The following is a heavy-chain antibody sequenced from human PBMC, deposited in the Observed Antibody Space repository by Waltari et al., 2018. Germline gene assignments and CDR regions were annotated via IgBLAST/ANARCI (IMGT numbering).Heavy chain of an antibody. CDR2: IYTTGGT. CDR1: GGPLSGLY. J-gene: IGHJ4*02. V-gene: IGHV4-4*09. CDR3: ARGLSIRWELPGFFDT. D-gene: IGHD1-26*01. Sequence: QVRLQESGPGLVKPSQTLALTCTVSGGPLSGLYWSWIRLSPGKGLEWIGFIYTTGGTNYNPAFKNRVTMSADTSRGQFSLRLTSLSASDTATYYCARGLSIRWELPGFFDTWGQGILVTVSS.